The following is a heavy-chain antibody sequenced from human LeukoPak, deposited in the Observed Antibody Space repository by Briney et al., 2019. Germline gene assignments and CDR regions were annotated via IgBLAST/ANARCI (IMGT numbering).Heavy chain of an antibody. CDR3: ARRTYCGGDCFSAFDI. Sequence: GASVKVSCKASGGTFSSYIISWVRQAPGQGLGWMGRIIPILGIANYAQKFQGRVTITADKSTSAAYMELSSLRSEDTAVYYCARRTYCGGDCFSAFDIWGQGTMVTVSS. V-gene: IGHV1-69*02. J-gene: IGHJ3*02. CDR1: GGTFSSYI. D-gene: IGHD2-21*02. CDR2: IIPILGIA.